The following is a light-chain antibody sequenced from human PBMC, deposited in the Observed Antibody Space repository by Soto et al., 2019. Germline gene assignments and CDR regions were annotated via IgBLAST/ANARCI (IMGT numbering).Light chain of an antibody. CDR2: QDT. Sequence: SYELTQPPSMSVSPGQTASITCSGDKLGDKYAYWYQQKPGQSPVLVIYQDTRRPSGIPERFSGSNSGNTATLTISGTQAMDEADYYCQAWDNNTDVVFGGGTKLTVL. V-gene: IGLV3-1*01. CDR3: QAWDNNTDVV. CDR1: KLGDKY. J-gene: IGLJ2*01.